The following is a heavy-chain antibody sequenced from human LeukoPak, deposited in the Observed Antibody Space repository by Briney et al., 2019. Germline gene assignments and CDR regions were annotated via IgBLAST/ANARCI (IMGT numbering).Heavy chain of an antibody. J-gene: IGHJ4*02. D-gene: IGHD1-26*01. Sequence: GGSLRLSCAASGFIFSSYSMNWVRQAPGKGLEWVSSISSSGSCIYYADLVKGRFTVSRDNSKNTLYLQMNSLRAEDTAVYYCARVWSGSYYYLDYWGQGTLVTVSS. CDR3: ARVWSGSYYYLDY. CDR1: GFIFSSYS. V-gene: IGHV3-21*01. CDR2: ISSSGSCI.